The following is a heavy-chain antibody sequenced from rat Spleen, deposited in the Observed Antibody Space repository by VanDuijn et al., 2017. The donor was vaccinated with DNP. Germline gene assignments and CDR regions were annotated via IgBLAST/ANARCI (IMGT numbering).Heavy chain of an antibody. J-gene: IGHJ1*01. CDR3: SRRGYRYNPEWHFDF. V-gene: IGHV5-22*01. CDR1: GFTFSDYY. CDR2: ISYEGSET. Sequence: EVQLVESGGGLVQPGRSLKLSCAASGFTFSDYYMAWVRQVPKTGLEWVAPISYEGSETHYGDSVKGRFTIPRDKAQTTLYLQMNSLRSEDTATYYCSRRGYRYNPEWHFDFWGPGTMVTVSS. D-gene: IGHD1-5*01.